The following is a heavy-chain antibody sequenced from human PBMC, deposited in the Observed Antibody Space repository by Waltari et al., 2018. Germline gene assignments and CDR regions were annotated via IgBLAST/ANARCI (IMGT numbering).Heavy chain of an antibody. J-gene: IGHJ6*02. D-gene: IGHD4-17*01. V-gene: IGHV1-69*05. CDR2: IIPIFGTA. CDR3: ARGPQDYGDYDYYYYGMDV. Sequence: QFQLVQSGAEVKKPGSSVKLSGKDSGGTFSSYDITWLRQDHGHGAEWMGGIIPIFGTANYAQKFQGRVTITTDESTSTAYMELSSLRSEDTAVYYCARGPQDYGDYDYYYYGMDVWGQGTTVTVSS. CDR1: GGTFSSYD.